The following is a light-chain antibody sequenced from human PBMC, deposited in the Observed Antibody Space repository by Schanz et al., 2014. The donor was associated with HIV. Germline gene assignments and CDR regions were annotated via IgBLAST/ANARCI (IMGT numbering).Light chain of an antibody. CDR1: QSVTRNF. CDR3: QQYGSSWT. Sequence: EIVLTQSPGTLSVSPGERVTLSCRASQSVTRNFLAWYQHKPGQAPRLLISGASSRATGIPDRFSGSGSGTDFTLTISRLEPEDFAVYYCQQYGSSWTFGQGTKVEIK. J-gene: IGKJ1*01. V-gene: IGKV3-20*01. CDR2: GAS.